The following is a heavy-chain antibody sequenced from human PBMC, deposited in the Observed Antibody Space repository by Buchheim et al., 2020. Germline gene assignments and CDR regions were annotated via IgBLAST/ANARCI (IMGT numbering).Heavy chain of an antibody. CDR2: IYHSGST. CDR3: ARDRGREGFQGEFDY. V-gene: IGHV4-31*03. CDR1: GVSTNSADYY. D-gene: IGHD5-24*01. Sequence: QVQLQESGPGLVKPSQTLSLTCSVTGVSTNSADYYWTWIRQHPGKALEWIGFIYHSGSTHYNPSLKSRVTISGDTSKNQFSLKLSSVTAADTAVYYCARDRGREGFQGEFDYWGQGTL. J-gene: IGHJ4*02.